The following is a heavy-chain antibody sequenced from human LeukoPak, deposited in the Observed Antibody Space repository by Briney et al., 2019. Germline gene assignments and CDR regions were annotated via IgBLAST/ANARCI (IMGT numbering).Heavy chain of an antibody. Sequence: SGGSLRLSCAASGFTFSNYNMNWVRQAPGKGLEWVSSISSSGSFIYSADSVKGRFTISRDNAKNSLYLQMNSLRAEDTAVYYCARNPLTANDFSLDVWGKGTTVTVSS. V-gene: IGHV3-21*01. D-gene: IGHD3-3*01. CDR2: ISSSGSFI. CDR3: ARNPLTANDFSLDV. J-gene: IGHJ6*04. CDR1: GFTFSNYN.